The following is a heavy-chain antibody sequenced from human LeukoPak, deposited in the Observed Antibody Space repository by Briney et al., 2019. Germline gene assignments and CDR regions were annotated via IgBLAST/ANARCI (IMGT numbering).Heavy chain of an antibody. V-gene: IGHV4-59*08. J-gene: IGHJ5*02. CDR2: IYYSGST. D-gene: IGHD2-2*01. Sequence: PSETLSLTCTVSGGSISSYYWSWIRQPPGKGLEWIGYIYYSGSTNYNPSLKSRVTISVDTSKNQFSLKLSSVTAADTAVYYCARHVPSPSSTSFXHWFDPWGQGTLVTVSS. CDR3: ARHVPSPSSTSFXHWFDP. CDR1: GGSISSYY.